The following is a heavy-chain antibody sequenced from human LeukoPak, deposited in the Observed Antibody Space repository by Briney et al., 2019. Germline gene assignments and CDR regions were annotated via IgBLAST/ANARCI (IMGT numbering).Heavy chain of an antibody. CDR1: GFTFSSYG. V-gene: IGHV3-30*19. J-gene: IGHJ4*02. CDR3: AKDRGQLWPHLDY. D-gene: IGHD5-18*01. Sequence: GGSLRLSCAASGFTFSSYGMHWVRQAPGKGLEWVAVISYDGSNKYYADSVKGRFTISRDNSKNTLYLQMNSLRAEDTAVYYCAKDRGQLWPHLDYWGQGTLVTVSS. CDR2: ISYDGSNK.